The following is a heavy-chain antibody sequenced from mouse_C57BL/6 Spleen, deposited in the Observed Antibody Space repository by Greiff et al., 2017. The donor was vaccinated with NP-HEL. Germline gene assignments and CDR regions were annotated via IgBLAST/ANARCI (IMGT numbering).Heavy chain of an antibody. V-gene: IGHV1-69*01. CDR2: IDPSDSYP. CDR1: GYTFTSYW. D-gene: IGHD1-1*01. J-gene: IGHJ4*01. CDR3: ARHGSSYDAMDY. Sequence: VQLQQPGAELVMPGASVKLSCKASGYTFTSYWMHWVKQRPGQGLEWIGEIDPSDSYPNYNQKFKGKSTLTVDKSSSTAYMQLSSLTSEDSAVYYCARHGSSYDAMDYWGQGTSVTVSS.